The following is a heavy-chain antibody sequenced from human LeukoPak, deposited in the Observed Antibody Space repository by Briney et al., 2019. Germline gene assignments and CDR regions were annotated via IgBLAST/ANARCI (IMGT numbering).Heavy chain of an antibody. CDR2: INHSGST. D-gene: IGHD2-2*01. J-gene: IGHJ6*02. CDR1: GGPFSGYY. V-gene: IGHV4-34*01. Sequence: SETLSLTCAVYGGPFSGYYWSWIRQPPGKGLEWIGEINHSGSTNYNPSLKSRVTISVDTSKNQFSLKLSSVTAADTAVYYRAGGSPIVVVPAAIEGDYYYGMDVWGQGTTVTVSS. CDR3: AGGSPIVVVPAAIEGDYYYGMDV.